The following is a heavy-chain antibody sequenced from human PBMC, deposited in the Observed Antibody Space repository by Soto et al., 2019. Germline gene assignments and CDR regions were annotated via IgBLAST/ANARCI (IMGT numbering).Heavy chain of an antibody. CDR3: VDRLDISSPRY. J-gene: IGHJ4*02. CDR2: IYWNDDE. D-gene: IGHD2-2*03. CDR1: GFSLSTSGVG. V-gene: IGHV2-5*01. Sequence: GSGPTLVNPTQTLTLTCTFSGFSLSTSGVGVGWIRQPPGKALEWLALIYWNDDERYSPSLKSRLTITKDTSKNQVVLTMTNMDPVDTATYYCVDRLDISSPRYSGQATLLTVSS.